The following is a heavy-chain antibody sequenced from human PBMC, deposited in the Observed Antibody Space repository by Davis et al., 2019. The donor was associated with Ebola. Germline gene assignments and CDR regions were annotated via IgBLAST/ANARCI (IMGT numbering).Heavy chain of an antibody. V-gene: IGHV3-74*01. D-gene: IGHD6-19*01. J-gene: IGHJ4*02. CDR3: AREEEQWLVDPNFDY. CDR1: GFTFSSYW. CDR2: INSDGSST. Sequence: GESLKISCAASGFTFSSYWMHWVRQAPGKGLVWVSRINSDGSSTSYADSVKGRFTISRDNAKNSLYLQMNSLRAEDTAVYYCAREEEQWLVDPNFDYWGQGTLVTVSS.